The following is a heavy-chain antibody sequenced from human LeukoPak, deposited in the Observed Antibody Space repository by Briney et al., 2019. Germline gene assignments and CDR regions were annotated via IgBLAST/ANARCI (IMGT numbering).Heavy chain of an antibody. D-gene: IGHD2-2*01. V-gene: IGHV1-2*02. CDR2: INPKNGDT. J-gene: IGHJ4*02. Sequence: GASVKVSCEASGYTFTDYYIHWVRQAPGPGLEWMGYINPKNGDTNYAQKFRGGVTLTRDTSINSAYMELSRLRSDDTAIYYCLRYCSSISCSSWGQGTLVTAS. CDR3: LRYCSSISCSS. CDR1: GYTFTDYY.